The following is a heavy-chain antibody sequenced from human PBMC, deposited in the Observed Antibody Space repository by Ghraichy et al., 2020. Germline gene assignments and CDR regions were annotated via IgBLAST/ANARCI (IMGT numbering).Heavy chain of an antibody. V-gene: IGHV4-39*07. Sequence: SQTLSLTCTVSGGSISSSNYYWGWIRQPPGKGLEWIGSIYYSGSTYYNPSLKSRVTISVDTSKNQFSLKLSSVTAADTAVYYCARDNHYYDSSGYYYYFDCWGQGTLVNVSS. CDR3: ARDNHYYDSSGYYYYFDC. D-gene: IGHD3-22*01. CDR2: IYYSGST. J-gene: IGHJ4*02. CDR1: GGSISSSNYY.